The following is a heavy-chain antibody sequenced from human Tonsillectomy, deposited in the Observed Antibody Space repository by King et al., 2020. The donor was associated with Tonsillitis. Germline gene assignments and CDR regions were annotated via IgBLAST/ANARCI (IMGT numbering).Heavy chain of an antibody. D-gene: IGHD4-23*01. Sequence: EVQLVESGGGLVQPGRSLRLSCSASGFTFSSYAMHWVRQAPGKGLQYISGISTSGGSTYYADSVKGRFTISRDNANNTLFLQMSSLRIEDTAVYYFAKTHYVGNEALVYWGQGSLVTVSS. CDR2: ISTSGGST. CDR1: GFTFSSYA. J-gene: IGHJ4*02. CDR3: AKTHYVGNEALVY. V-gene: IGHV3-64D*06.